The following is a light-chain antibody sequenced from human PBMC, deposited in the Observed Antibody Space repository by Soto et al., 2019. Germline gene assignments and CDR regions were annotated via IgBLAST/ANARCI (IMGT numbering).Light chain of an antibody. CDR3: SSYTSSSTYV. J-gene: IGLJ1*01. CDR2: EVS. V-gene: IGLV2-14*01. Sequence: QSVLTQPASVSGSPGQSITISCTGTNSDVGGYNYVSWYQQHPGKAPKLMIYEVSNRPSGVSNRFSASKSGNTASLTISGLQAEDEADYYCSSYTSSSTYVFGTGTKLTVL. CDR1: NSDVGGYNY.